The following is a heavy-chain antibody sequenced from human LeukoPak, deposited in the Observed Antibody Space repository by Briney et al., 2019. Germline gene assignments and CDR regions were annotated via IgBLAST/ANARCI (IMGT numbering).Heavy chain of an antibody. Sequence: SGPMLVNPTQTLTLTCTFSGFSLSTSGVAVGWIRQPPGKALEWLALIYWDDDKRYSPSLKSRLTITKDTSKNQVVLTMTNMDPVDTATYYCAHRRVPYYGSGSYLNWFDPWGQGTLVTVSS. D-gene: IGHD3-10*01. CDR3: AHRRVPYYGSGSYLNWFDP. CDR1: GFSLSTSGVA. CDR2: IYWDDDK. J-gene: IGHJ5*02. V-gene: IGHV2-5*02.